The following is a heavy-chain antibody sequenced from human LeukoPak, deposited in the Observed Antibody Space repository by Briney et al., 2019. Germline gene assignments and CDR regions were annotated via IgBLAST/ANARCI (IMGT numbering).Heavy chain of an antibody. CDR2: ISGSGST. D-gene: IGHD3-3*01. J-gene: IGHJ4*02. CDR3: ARAGRITVFGVVLDNFDC. Sequence: SETLSLTYTVSCGSISPYYWTWIRQHPREGLESIGYISGSGSTNDNPSLESRVTISVDMSKNQYSLKLNSVIAADTAVYCCARAGRITVFGVVLDNFDCWGQGTLVTVAS. V-gene: IGHV4-59*01. CDR1: CGSISPYY.